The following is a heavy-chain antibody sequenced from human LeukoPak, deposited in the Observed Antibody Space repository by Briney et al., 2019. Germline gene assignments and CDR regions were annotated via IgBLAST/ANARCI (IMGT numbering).Heavy chain of an antibody. CDR2: IYGGGST. CDR1: GFTVSSSY. V-gene: IGHV3-53*01. Sequence: GGSLRLSCAASGFTVSSSYMSWVRQAPGKGPEWVSLIYGGGSTYYADSVRGRFTISRDNSKNTLSLQMNSLRAEDTAVYYCAKGKLTGSGFYYYYGMDVWGQGTTVTVSS. D-gene: IGHD5-12*01. CDR3: AKGKLTGSGFYYYYGMDV. J-gene: IGHJ6*02.